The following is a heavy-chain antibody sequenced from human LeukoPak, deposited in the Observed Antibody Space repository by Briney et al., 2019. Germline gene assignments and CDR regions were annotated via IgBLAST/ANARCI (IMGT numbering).Heavy chain of an antibody. J-gene: IGHJ5*02. D-gene: IGHD6-13*01. Sequence: SETLSLTCTVSGGSISSSSYYWGWIRQPPGKGLEWIGSIYYSGSTYYNPSLKSRVTISVDTSKNQFSLKLSSVTAADTAVYYCARGPSSPPIAAAGLNWFDPWGQGTLVTVSS. CDR2: IYYSGST. CDR3: ARGPSSPPIAAAGLNWFDP. CDR1: GGSISSSSYY. V-gene: IGHV4-39*07.